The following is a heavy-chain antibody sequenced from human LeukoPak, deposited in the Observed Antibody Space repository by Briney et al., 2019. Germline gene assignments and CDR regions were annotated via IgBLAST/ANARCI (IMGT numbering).Heavy chain of an antibody. CDR1: GFTFSSYG. CDR3: ARNDFGSGWLGDN. V-gene: IGHV3-30*03. Sequence: GWSLRLSCAASGFTFSSYGMHWVRQAPGKGLEWVAVISYDGSNKYYADSVKGRFTISRDTSKNTLFLQMNSLRAEDTAVYYCARNDFGSGWLGDNWGQGTLVTVFS. CDR2: ISYDGSNK. D-gene: IGHD6-19*01. J-gene: IGHJ4*02.